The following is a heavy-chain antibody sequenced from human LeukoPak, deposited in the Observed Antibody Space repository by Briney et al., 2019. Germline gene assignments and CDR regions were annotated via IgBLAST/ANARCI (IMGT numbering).Heavy chain of an antibody. CDR2: IYYSGST. V-gene: IGHV4-59*01. CDR1: GGSISSYY. J-gene: IGHJ6*02. CDR3: ARVGGRSGMDV. D-gene: IGHD2-15*01. Sequence: SETLSLTCAVSGGSISSYYWSWIRQPPGKGLEWIGYIYYSGSTNYNPSLKSRVTISVDTSKNQFSLKLSSVTAADTAVYYCARVGGRSGMDVWGQETTVTVSS.